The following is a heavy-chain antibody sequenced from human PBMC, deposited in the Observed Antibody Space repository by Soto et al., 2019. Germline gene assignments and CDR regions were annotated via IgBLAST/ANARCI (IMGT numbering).Heavy chain of an antibody. D-gene: IGHD5-12*01. V-gene: IGHV3-33*01. CDR1: GFTFSSYG. Sequence: GGSLRLSCAASGFTFSSYGMHWVRQAPGKGLEWVAVIWYDGSNKYYADSVKGRFTISRDNSKNTLYLQMNSLRAEDTAVYYCARDSYSGYGENYYGMDVWGQGTTVTVSS. CDR2: IWYDGSNK. CDR3: ARDSYSGYGENYYGMDV. J-gene: IGHJ6*02.